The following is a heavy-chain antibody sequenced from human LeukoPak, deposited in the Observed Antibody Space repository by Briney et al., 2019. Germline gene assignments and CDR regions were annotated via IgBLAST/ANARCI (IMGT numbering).Heavy chain of an antibody. Sequence: GGSLRLSCAASGFTFSSYAMSWVRQAPGKGLEWVSAISGSGGSTYYADSVKGRFTISRDNSKNTLYLQMNSLRAEDTAVYYCANGDSYYYYYMDVWGKGTTVTVSS. CDR1: GFTFSSYA. J-gene: IGHJ6*03. D-gene: IGHD7-27*01. V-gene: IGHV3-23*01. CDR2: ISGSGGST. CDR3: ANGDSYYYYYMDV.